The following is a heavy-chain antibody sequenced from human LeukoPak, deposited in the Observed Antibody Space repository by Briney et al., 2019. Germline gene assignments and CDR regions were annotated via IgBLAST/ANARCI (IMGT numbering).Heavy chain of an antibody. CDR1: GGSISSGSYY. CDR2: IYTSGST. CDR3: ARACTLNYDFWSGYYSSYAFDI. Sequence: SQTLSLTCTVSGGSISSGSYYSSWIRQPAGKGLEWIVRIYTSGSTNYNPSLKSRVTISVATSKNQFSLKLSSVTAADTAVYYCARACTLNYDFWSGYYSSYAFDIWGQGTMVTVSS. J-gene: IGHJ3*02. V-gene: IGHV4-61*02. D-gene: IGHD3-3*01.